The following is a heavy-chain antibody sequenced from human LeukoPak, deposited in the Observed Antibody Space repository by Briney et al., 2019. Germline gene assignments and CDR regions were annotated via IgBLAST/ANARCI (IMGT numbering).Heavy chain of an antibody. CDR3: ARVHIVVVTAIQSEVDY. V-gene: IGHV4-39*07. CDR2: IYYSGST. CDR1: GGSISSSSYY. D-gene: IGHD2-21*02. Sequence: SETLSLTCTVSGGSISSSSYYWGWIRQPPGKGLEWIGSIYYSGSTYYNPSLKSRVTISVDTSKNQFSLKLSSVTAADTAVYYCARVHIVVVTAIQSEVDYWGQGTLVTVSS. J-gene: IGHJ4*02.